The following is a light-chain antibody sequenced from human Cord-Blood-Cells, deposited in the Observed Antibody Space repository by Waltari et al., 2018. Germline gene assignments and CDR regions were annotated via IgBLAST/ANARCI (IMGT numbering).Light chain of an antibody. CDR1: QSISSY. CDR2: AAS. J-gene: IGKJ4*01. CDR3: QQSYSTPLT. V-gene: IGKV1-39*01. Sequence: DIQMTQSPSSLSASVGDRVTITCQASQSISSYLNWYQQKPGKAPKLLIYAASSLQSVVPSRFSGSGSGTDFTLTISSLQPEDFATYYCQQSYSTPLTFGGGTKVEIK.